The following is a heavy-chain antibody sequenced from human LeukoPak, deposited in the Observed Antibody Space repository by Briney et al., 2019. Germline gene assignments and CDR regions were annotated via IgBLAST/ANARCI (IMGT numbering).Heavy chain of an antibody. J-gene: IGHJ4*02. Sequence: SETLSLTCTVSGAAISDYFWSWIRQPAGKDLEWIGRISTTGSSYFNPSLQSRVRMSVDSSKTHFSLRLSSVTAADTAVYYCARSPSTIGWNWGYYFDFWGQGHLVTVSS. CDR3: ARSPSTIGWNWGYYFDF. V-gene: IGHV4-4*07. D-gene: IGHD1-7*01. CDR1: GAAISDYF. CDR2: ISTTGSS.